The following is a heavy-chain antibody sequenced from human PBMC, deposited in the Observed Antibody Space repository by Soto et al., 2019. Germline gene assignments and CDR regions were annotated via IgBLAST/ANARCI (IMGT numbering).Heavy chain of an antibody. CDR1: GGSISSYY. CDR3: AGNIAAAGRRYYVMDV. V-gene: IGHV4-4*07. CDR2: ISTTETT. Sequence: QVQLQESGPGLVKPSETLSLTCTVSGGSISSYYWSWIRQPAGKGLAWIGRISTTETTNYHPSLKSRVSMSLETSKSQVYLRLSSVTAADSAVYYWAGNIAAAGRRYYVMDVWGQGTTVNVSS. J-gene: IGHJ6*02. D-gene: IGHD6-13*01.